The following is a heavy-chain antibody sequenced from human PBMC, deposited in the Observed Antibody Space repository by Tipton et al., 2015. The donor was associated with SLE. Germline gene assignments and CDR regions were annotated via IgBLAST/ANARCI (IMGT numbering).Heavy chain of an antibody. V-gene: IGHV4-39*01. CDR1: GGFISSSSYY. D-gene: IGHD5-24*01. J-gene: IGHJ6*02. Sequence: TLSLTCTVSGGFISSSSYYWGWIRQPPGKGLEWLGSIYYSGSTYYNPSLKSRVTISVDTSMQQFSLQLSSVTAADAAVYYCVTRERDGYNFYYQGVDVWGQGTTVTVPS. CDR2: IYYSGST. CDR3: VTRERDGYNFYYQGVDV.